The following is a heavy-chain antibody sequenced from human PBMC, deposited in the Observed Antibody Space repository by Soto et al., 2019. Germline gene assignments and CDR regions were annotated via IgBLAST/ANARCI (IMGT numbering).Heavy chain of an antibody. J-gene: IGHJ4*02. CDR3: LIDGSSAWYFHS. D-gene: IGHD6-19*01. V-gene: IGHV3-7*01. CDR1: GFTFSCDW. CDR2: VRQDGSQK. Sequence: GGTVRLSCEASGFTFSCDWMSWVRQASGKGLEWVANVRQDGSQKFLVDSVKGRFTISRDNAKNSMYLQMNSLRAEDTAVYYCLIDGSSAWYFHSWGQGTLVTVSS.